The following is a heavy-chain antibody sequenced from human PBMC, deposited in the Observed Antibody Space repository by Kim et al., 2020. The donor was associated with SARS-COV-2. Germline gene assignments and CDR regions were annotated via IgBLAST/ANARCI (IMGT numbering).Heavy chain of an antibody. CDR1: GFTFSSYS. J-gene: IGHJ4*02. V-gene: IGHV3-21*01. CDR2: ISSSSSYI. CDR3: ARAYLPDIVVVVAEVWVDY. D-gene: IGHD2-15*01. Sequence: GGSLRLSCAASGFTFSSYSMNWVRQAPGKGLEWVSSISSSSSYIYYADSVKGRFTISRDNAKNSLYLQMNSLRAEDTAVYYCARAYLPDIVVVVAEVWVDYWGQGTLVTVSS.